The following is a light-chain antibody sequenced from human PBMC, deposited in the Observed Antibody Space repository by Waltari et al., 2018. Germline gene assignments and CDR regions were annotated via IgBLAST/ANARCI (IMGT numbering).Light chain of an antibody. CDR2: DVN. V-gene: IGLV2-11*01. CDR3: CSYAGTYIHYV. Sequence: QSALTQPRSVSGSLGQTVTLSCTGTSSDVGGYNYVSWYQHHPDKAPRLIIYDVNKRPSGVPVRFSGSKSGYTASLTVSGLQAEDEADYYCCSYAGTYIHYVFGTGTKVTVL. J-gene: IGLJ1*01. CDR1: SSDVGGYNY.